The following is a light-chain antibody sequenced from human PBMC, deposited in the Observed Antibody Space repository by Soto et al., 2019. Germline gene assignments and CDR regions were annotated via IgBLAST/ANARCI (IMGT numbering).Light chain of an antibody. J-gene: IGKJ2*03. V-gene: IGKV4-1*01. CDR1: QSVLYSSNNKNY. CDR3: QQYYSTPS. CDR2: WAS. Sequence: DIVMTQSPDSLAVSLGERATINCKSSQSVLYSSNNKNYLAWYQQKPGQPPKLLIYWASTRESGVPDRFSGSGSGTDFPLTISSLQAEDGAVYCCQQYYSTPSFGQGTKLEIK.